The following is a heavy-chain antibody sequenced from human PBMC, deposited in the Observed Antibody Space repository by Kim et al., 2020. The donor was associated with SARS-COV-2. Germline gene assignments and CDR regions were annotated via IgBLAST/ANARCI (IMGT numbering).Heavy chain of an antibody. V-gene: IGHV1-18*01. CDR2: ISAYNGNT. CDR1: GYTFTSYG. J-gene: IGHJ6*02. D-gene: IGHD6-19*01. CDR3: ARDRGDHSGWYDLGYYYGMDV. Sequence: ASVKVSCKASGYTFTSYGISWVRQAPGQGLEWMGWISAYNGNTNYAQKLQGRVTMTTDTSTSTAYMELRSLRSDDTAVYYCARDRGDHSGWYDLGYYYGMDVWGQGTTVTVSS.